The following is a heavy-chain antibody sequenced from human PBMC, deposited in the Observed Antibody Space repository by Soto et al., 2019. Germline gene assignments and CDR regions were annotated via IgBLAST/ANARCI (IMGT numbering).Heavy chain of an antibody. J-gene: IGHJ4*02. V-gene: IGHV3-30-3*01. D-gene: IGHD2-8*01. CDR3: ASFVRDY. CDR1: GFTFSSYA. Sequence: PGGSLRLSCAASGFTFSSYAMHWVRQAPGKGLEWVAVISYDGSNKYYADSVKGRFTISRDNSKNTLYLQMNSLRAEDTAVYYCASFVRDYWGQGTLVTVSS. CDR2: ISYDGSNK.